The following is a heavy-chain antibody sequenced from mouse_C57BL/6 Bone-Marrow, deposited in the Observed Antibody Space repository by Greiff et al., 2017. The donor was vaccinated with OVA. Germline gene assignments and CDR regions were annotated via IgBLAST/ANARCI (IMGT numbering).Heavy chain of an antibody. V-gene: IGHV1-64*01. CDR3: WGGNYPHYFDY. CDR2: IHPNSGST. CDR1: GYTFTSYW. D-gene: IGHD2-1*01. J-gene: IGHJ2*01. Sequence: QVQLQQPGAELVKPGASVKLSCKASGYTFTSYWMHWVKQRPGQGLEWIGMIHPNSGSTNYNEKFKSKATLTVDKSSSTAYMQLSILTSKYSAIYYCWGGNYPHYFDYWGQGTTLTVSS.